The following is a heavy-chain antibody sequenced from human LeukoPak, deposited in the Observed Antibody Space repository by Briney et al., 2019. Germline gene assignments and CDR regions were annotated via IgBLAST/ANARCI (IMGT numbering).Heavy chain of an antibody. D-gene: IGHD1-26*01. CDR2: IYYSGST. Sequence: SETLSLTCTVSGGSIGSYYWSWIRQPPGKGPEWIGYIYYSGSTNYNPSLKSRVTISVDTSKNQFSLKLSSVTAADTAVYYCARDSGGSYLTVDYWGQGTLVTVSS. J-gene: IGHJ4*02. V-gene: IGHV4-59*01. CDR1: GGSIGSYY. CDR3: ARDSGGSYLTVDY.